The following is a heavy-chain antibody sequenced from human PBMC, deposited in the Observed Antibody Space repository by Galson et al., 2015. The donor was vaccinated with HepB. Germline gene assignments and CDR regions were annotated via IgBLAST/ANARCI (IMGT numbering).Heavy chain of an antibody. D-gene: IGHD1-26*01. CDR3: AKEESGSYLNYSDY. Sequence: SLRLSCAASGFTFSSYAMSWVRQAPGKGLEWVSAITGSGSSTYYADSVRGRFTISRDNSKNTLYLQMNSLRAEDTAVYYCAKEESGSYLNYSDYWDQGTLVPVSS. CDR1: GFTFSSYA. J-gene: IGHJ4*02. CDR2: ITGSGSST. V-gene: IGHV3-23*01.